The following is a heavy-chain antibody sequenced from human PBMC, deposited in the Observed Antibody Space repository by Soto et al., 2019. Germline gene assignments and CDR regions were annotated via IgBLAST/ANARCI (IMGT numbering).Heavy chain of an antibody. D-gene: IGHD3-10*02. CDR2: ISSSGDTI. J-gene: IGHJ6*02. CDR1: RFRFSDYY. Sequence: QGQLVESGGGLVKPGGSLRLSCTASRFRFSDYYMTWIRQAPGKGLECVSYISSSGDTIYYADSVKGRFTISRDNAQNALSVQMNSLRVEDTAVYYCAKLKAAWVQCSGMDVWGQGTTVTVSS. V-gene: IGHV3-11*01. CDR3: AKLKAAWVQCSGMDV.